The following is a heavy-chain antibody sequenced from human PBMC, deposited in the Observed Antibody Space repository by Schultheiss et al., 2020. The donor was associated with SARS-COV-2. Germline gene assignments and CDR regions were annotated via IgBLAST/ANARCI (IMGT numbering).Heavy chain of an antibody. V-gene: IGHV4-4*07. CDR2: IYTSGST. CDR1: GGSISSYY. Sequence: SETLSLTCTVSGGSISSYYWSWIRQPAGKGLEWIGRIYTSGSTNYNPSLKSRVTISVDTSKNQFSLRLSSVTAADTAVYYCARQGISRYFETSDPWGQGTLVTVSS. CDR3: ARQGISRYFETSDP. J-gene: IGHJ5*02. D-gene: IGHD3-9*01.